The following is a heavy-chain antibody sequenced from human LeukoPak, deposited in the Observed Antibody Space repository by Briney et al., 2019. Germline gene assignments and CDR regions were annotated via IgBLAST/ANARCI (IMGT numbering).Heavy chain of an antibody. D-gene: IGHD1-14*01. CDR2: IIPIPRTA. CDR3: ARDFTSEDAFDI. Sequence: SVKVSCKASGGTFSRHEISWVRQAPGQGLEWMGGIIPIPRTANYAQNFQGRVTITADESTSTVYMELRSLRSDDTAVYYCARDFTSEDAFDIWGQGTLVTVS. CDR1: GGTFSRHE. J-gene: IGHJ3*02. V-gene: IGHV1-69*01.